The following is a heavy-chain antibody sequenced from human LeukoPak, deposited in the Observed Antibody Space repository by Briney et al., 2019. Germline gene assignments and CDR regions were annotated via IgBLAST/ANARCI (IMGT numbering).Heavy chain of an antibody. CDR2: INRDGSVT. J-gene: IGHJ4*02. Sequence: GGSLRLSCAASGFTFSSYWMHWVRQAPGKGLVWVSRINRDGSVTSYADSVKGRFTISRDNAKNTLYLQMNSLRAEDTAAYYCARERRPTATEAYDYWGQGTLVTVSS. CDR1: GFTFSSYW. CDR3: ARERRPTATEAYDY. V-gene: IGHV3-74*01. D-gene: IGHD2-2*01.